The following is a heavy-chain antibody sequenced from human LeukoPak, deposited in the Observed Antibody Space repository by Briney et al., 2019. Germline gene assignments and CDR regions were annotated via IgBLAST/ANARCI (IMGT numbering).Heavy chain of an antibody. V-gene: IGHV3-23*01. CDR3: AKGRDC. CDR1: EFTFSDYA. CDR2: ITGSGGST. J-gene: IGHJ4*02. Sequence: AGTLRLSCVASEFTFSDYAMSWVRQAPGKGLEWVSAITGSGGSTYYADSVSGRFTISRDNSKNTLYLQMNSRRADDTAVYYSAKGRDCGGEGTLVSVFS.